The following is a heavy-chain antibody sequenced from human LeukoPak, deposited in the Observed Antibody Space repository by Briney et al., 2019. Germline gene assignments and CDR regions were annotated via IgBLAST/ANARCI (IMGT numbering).Heavy chain of an antibody. CDR2: IYYTGST. CDR3: ARAGYYDILTGYSKGAFDY. V-gene: IGHV4-31*03. Sequence: PSETLSLTCTVSGGSITSCGFYWSWIRQHPGKGLECIGYIYYTGSTYYNPSLNSRVTISVDTSKNQFSLRLSSVTAADTAVYYCARAGYYDILTGYSKGAFDYWGQGTLVTVSS. CDR1: GGSITSCGFY. D-gene: IGHD3-9*01. J-gene: IGHJ4*02.